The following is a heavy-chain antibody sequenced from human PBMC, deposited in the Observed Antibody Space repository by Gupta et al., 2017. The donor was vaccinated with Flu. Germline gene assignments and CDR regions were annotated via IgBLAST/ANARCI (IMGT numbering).Heavy chain of an antibody. V-gene: IGHV3-23*01. D-gene: IGHD3-10*01. J-gene: IGHJ4*02. CDR2: ISGSGGST. Sequence: EVQLLESGGGLVQPGGSLRLSCAASGFTFSSYAMSWVRQAPGKGLEWVSAISGSGGSTYYADSVKGRFTISRDNSKNTLYLQMNSLRAEDTAVYYCAKGGLYMVRGDGTFDYWGQGTLVTVSS. CDR3: AKGGLYMVRGDGTFDY. CDR1: GFTFSSYA.